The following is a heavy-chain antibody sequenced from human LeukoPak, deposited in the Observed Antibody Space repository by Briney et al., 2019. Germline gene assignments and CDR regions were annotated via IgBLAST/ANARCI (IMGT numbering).Heavy chain of an antibody. D-gene: IGHD6-19*01. J-gene: IGHJ6*03. CDR2: ISSSGSTI. V-gene: IGHV3-48*03. Sequence: HPGGSLRLSCAASGFTFSSYEMNWVRQAPGKGLEWVSYISSSGSTIYYADSVKGRFTISRDNSKNTLYLQMNSLRAEDTAVYYCAKEVSGPLVNYYYYYMDVWGKGTTVTVSS. CDR1: GFTFSSYE. CDR3: AKEVSGPLVNYYYYYMDV.